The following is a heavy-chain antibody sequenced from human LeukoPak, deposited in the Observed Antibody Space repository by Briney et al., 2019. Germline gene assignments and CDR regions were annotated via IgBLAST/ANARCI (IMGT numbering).Heavy chain of an antibody. D-gene: IGHD3-16*01. CDR2: TYYSGST. Sequence: SETLSLTCTVSGGSISSYYWSWIRQPPGKGLEWIGYTYYSGSTNYNPSLKSRVTISVDTSKNQFSLKLSSVTAADTAVYYCARQQLRLGELGYYFDYWGQGTLVTVSS. CDR1: GGSISSYY. CDR3: ARQQLRLGELGYYFDY. V-gene: IGHV4-59*08. J-gene: IGHJ4*02.